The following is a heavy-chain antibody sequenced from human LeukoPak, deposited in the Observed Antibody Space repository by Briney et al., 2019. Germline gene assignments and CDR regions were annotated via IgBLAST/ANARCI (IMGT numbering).Heavy chain of an antibody. CDR3: AKAGWYYFFWSVLGMAV. V-gene: IGHV3-30*18. D-gene: IGHD3-3*01. CDR2: IPYDGSNK. Sequence: GGSLRLSCAASGFTFSSYGMHWVRQAPGKGLEWVAVIPYDGSNKYYADSVKGRFTISRDNSKNTLYLQMNSLRAEDTAVYYCAKAGWYYFFWSVLGMAVWGKGTTVPVSS. J-gene: IGHJ6*04. CDR1: GFTFSSYG.